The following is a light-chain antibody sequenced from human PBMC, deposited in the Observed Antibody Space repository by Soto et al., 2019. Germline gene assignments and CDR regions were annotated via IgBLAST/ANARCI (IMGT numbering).Light chain of an antibody. CDR1: QIILYNSNNKNY. J-gene: IGKJ2*01. CDR2: WAS. V-gene: IGKV4-1*01. Sequence: DIVMTQSPDSLAVSLGERATINCKSSQIILYNSNNKNYLAWYQQKPGQPPKLLIYWASILQSGVPDRFSGSESGTDFTLTISSLQAEDVAVYYCQQYYTTPYTFGQGTKLEIK. CDR3: QQYYTTPYT.